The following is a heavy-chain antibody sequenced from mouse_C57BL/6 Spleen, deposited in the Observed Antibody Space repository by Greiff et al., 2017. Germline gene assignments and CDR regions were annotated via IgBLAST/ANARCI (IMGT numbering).Heavy chain of an antibody. CDR3: RREEGGHFDD. J-gene: IGHJ2*01. Sequence: QVQLQQSGAELVRPGASVTLSCKASGYTFTDYEMHWVKQTPVHGLEWIGAIDPETGGTAYNQKFKGKAILTADKSSSTAYMELRSLTSEDSAVYYCRREEGGHFDDWGQGTTLTVSS. CDR2: IDPETGGT. V-gene: IGHV1-15*01. CDR1: GYTFTDYE.